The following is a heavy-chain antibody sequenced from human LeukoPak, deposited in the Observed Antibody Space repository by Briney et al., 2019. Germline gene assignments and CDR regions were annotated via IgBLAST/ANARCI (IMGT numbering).Heavy chain of an antibody. V-gene: IGHV4-34*01. J-gene: IGHJ5*02. CDR3: ARVRARITMIVVVTDNWFDP. D-gene: IGHD3-22*01. CDR2: INHSGST. CDR1: GGSFSGYY. Sequence: PETLSLTCAVYGGSFSGYYWSWIRQPPGKGLEWIGEINHSGSTNYNPSLKSRVTISVDTSKNQFSLKLSSVTAADTAVYYCARVRARITMIVVVTDNWFDPWGQRTLVTVSS.